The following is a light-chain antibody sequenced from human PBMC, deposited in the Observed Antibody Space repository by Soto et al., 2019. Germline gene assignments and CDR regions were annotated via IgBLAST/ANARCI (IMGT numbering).Light chain of an antibody. CDR3: CSYAGTYSFVV. V-gene: IGLV2-11*01. J-gene: IGLJ2*01. Sequence: QSALTQPRSVSGSPGQSVTIPCTGTTSDVGGYNYVSWHQQHPGKAPKLMIYDVSKRPSGVPDRFSGSKSGNTASLTISGLQAEDEAEYYCCSYAGTYSFVVFGRGTKLTVL. CDR1: TSDVGGYNY. CDR2: DVS.